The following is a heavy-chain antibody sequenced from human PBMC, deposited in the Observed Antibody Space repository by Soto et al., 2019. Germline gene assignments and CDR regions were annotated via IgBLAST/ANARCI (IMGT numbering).Heavy chain of an antibody. Sequence: ETLSLTCAVSGYSISSGYYWGWIRQPPGKGLEWIGSIYHSGSTYYNPSLKSRVTISVDTSKNQFSLKLSSVTAADTAVYYCARVGVRANWFDPWGQGTLVTVSS. CDR1: GYSISSGYY. D-gene: IGHD2-8*01. J-gene: IGHJ5*02. CDR2: IYHSGST. V-gene: IGHV4-38-2*01. CDR3: ARVGVRANWFDP.